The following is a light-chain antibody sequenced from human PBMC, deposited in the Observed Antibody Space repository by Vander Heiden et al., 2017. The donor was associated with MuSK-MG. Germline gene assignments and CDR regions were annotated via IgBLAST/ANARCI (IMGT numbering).Light chain of an antibody. J-gene: IGLJ3*02. CDR3: QSYDSSLGGWV. V-gene: IGLV1-40*01. CDR2: GNS. Sequence: QSVLTQPPSVSGAPGQRVTISCPGRSSNIGAGYDVHWYQQLPGAAPELVIYGNSNRASGVPDRFSGSKCGTSASLAIARLQAEDEADYYCQSYDSSLGGWVFGGGTKLTVL. CDR1: SSNIGAGYD.